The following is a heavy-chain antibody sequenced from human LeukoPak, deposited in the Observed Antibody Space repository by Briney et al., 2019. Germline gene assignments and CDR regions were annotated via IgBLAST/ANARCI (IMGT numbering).Heavy chain of an antibody. Sequence: GGSLRLSCAGSGFTFGDYAMAWVRHTPGKGLAWVSSINRNDGRTGYAESVRGRFTISRDNAKNSLYLQMDSLRAEDTAVYYCARVRLWFGELLSYYFDYWGQGTLVTVSS. CDR2: INRNDGRT. CDR1: GFTFGDYA. CDR3: ARVRLWFGELLSYYFDY. D-gene: IGHD3-10*01. V-gene: IGHV3-20*04. J-gene: IGHJ4*02.